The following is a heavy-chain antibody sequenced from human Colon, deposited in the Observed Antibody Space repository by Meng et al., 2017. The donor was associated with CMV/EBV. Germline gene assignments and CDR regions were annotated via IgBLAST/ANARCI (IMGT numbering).Heavy chain of an antibody. J-gene: IGHJ3*02. CDR3: AKKNGYCGSTSCYYAFDI. D-gene: IGHD2-2*01. CDR1: GFTFNNYT. CDR2: ISYDGDNK. Sequence: GESLKISCAASGFTFNNYTMHWVRQAPGKGLEWVAIISYDGDNKYCADSVKGQFTISRDNSKRILYLQMNTLRAEDTAIYYCAKKNGYCGSTSCYYAFDIWGQGTMVTVSS. V-gene: IGHV3-30-3*02.